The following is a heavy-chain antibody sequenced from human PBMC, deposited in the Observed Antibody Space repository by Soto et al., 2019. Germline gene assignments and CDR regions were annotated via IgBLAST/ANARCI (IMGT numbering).Heavy chain of an antibody. CDR3: ARVTLKAGNWFDP. V-gene: IGHV1-2*02. J-gene: IGHJ5*02. CDR1: GFTFTDYF. CDR2: INPKSRGT. Sequence: QVQLVQSGAEVKKPGASVKVSCKASGFTFTDYFIHWVRQAPGQGLEWMGWINPKSRGTLYAPKFQGRVTMTRDTSNSTAYMELRGLTSDDTAIYYCARVTLKAGNWFDPWGQGTLVTVSS.